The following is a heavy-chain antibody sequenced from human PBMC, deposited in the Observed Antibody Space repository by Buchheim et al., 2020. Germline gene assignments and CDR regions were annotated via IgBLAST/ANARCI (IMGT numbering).Heavy chain of an antibody. D-gene: IGHD3-9*01. Sequence: QVQLQQWGAGLLKPSETLSLTCAVYGGSFSGYYWSWIRQPPGKGLEWIGEINHSGSTNYNPSLKSRVTISVDTSKNQFSLKLNSVTAADTAVYYCARGPPHYDILTGYYTGVLYWGQGTL. J-gene: IGHJ4*02. CDR1: GGSFSGYY. CDR3: ARGPPHYDILTGYYTGVLY. V-gene: IGHV4-34*01. CDR2: INHSGST.